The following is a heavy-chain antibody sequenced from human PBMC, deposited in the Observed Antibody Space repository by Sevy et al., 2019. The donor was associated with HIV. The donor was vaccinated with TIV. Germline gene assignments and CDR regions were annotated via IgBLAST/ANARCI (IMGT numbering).Heavy chain of an antibody. J-gene: IGHJ4*02. D-gene: IGHD3-10*01. Sequence: GGSLRLSCAASGFTFSSYAMSWVRQAPGKGLEWVSAISGSGGSTYYADSVKGRFTISRDNSKNMLYLQMNSLRAEDTAVYYCATGGGSGSYHPHFDYWGQGTLVTVSS. CDR1: GFTFSSYA. V-gene: IGHV3-23*01. CDR3: ATGGGSGSYHPHFDY. CDR2: ISGSGGST.